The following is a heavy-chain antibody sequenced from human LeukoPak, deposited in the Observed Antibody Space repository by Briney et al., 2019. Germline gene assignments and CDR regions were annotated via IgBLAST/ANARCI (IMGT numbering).Heavy chain of an antibody. CDR1: GGSISSYY. V-gene: IGHV4-4*07. CDR2: IYTSGST. D-gene: IGHD5-12*01. Sequence: KPSETLSLTCTVSGGSISSYYWSWIRQPAGKGLEWIGRIYTSGSTNYNPSLKSRVTMSVDTSKNQFSLKLSSVTAADTAVYYCASRKRGYSGYDFEDFDYWGQGTLVTVSS. J-gene: IGHJ4*02. CDR3: ASRKRGYSGYDFEDFDY.